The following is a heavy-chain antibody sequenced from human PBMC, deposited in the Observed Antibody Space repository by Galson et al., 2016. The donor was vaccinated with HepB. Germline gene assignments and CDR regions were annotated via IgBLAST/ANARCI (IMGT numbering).Heavy chain of an antibody. D-gene: IGHD1-26*01. J-gene: IGHJ6*02. Sequence: ETLSLTCNVSGGSISRYYWSWIRQPPGKGLEWIAYITDNGSTEYNPSLKSRVTISVDTPNNQFSLRLSSVTAADTARYYCARDIGVAHYYYYGMDLWGQGTTVTVSS. V-gene: IGHV4-59*01. CDR1: GGSISRYY. CDR3: ARDIGVAHYYYYGMDL. CDR2: ITDNGST.